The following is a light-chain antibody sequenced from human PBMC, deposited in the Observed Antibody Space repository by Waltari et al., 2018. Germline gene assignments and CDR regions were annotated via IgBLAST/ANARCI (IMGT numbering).Light chain of an antibody. J-gene: IGKJ2*01. Sequence: EIVLTQSPATLSLSPGERATLPCRASQSVSNYLAWYQQKPGQAPRLLIYAASNGATGIPARFSGSGSGTDFTLTISSLEPEDFAVYYCQQRSNWPYTFGQGTKLEIK. CDR1: QSVSNY. CDR2: AAS. CDR3: QQRSNWPYT. V-gene: IGKV3-11*01.